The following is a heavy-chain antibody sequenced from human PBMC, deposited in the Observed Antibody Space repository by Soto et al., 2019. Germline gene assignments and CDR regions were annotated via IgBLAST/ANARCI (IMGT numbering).Heavy chain of an antibody. CDR1: GYTFTGHY. Sequence: QVQLVQSGAEVKKPGASVKVSCKASGYTFTGHYMHWVRQAPGQGLEWMGWINPNSVGTNYAQKFQGSVTMTRDTSISTAYMELSRLRTDDTAVYYCAREPMVRAAHGFYIWGQGTTVTVSS. CDR3: AREPMVRAAHGFYI. CDR2: INPNSVGT. J-gene: IGHJ3*02. V-gene: IGHV1-2*02. D-gene: IGHD3-10*01.